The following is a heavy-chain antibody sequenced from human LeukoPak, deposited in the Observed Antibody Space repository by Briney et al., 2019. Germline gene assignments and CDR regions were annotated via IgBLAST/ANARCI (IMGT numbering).Heavy chain of an antibody. D-gene: IGHD3-10*01. CDR2: IYSGGGT. CDR1: GFTVSSSY. J-gene: IGHJ4*02. Sequence: PGGSLRLSCAASGFTVSSSYMTWVRQAPGKGLGFVSLIYSGGGTGYADSVKGRFTISRDNSKNTLYLQMNSLRADDTAVYYCARGYCVSGNCWGQGTLVTVSS. CDR3: ARGYCVSGNC. V-gene: IGHV3-53*01.